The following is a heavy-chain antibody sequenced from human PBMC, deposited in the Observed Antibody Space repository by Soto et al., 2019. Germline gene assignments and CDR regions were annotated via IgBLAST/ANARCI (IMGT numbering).Heavy chain of an antibody. Sequence: EVQLVESGGGLVQPGGSLRLSCSASGFTFSNYPMHWVRQGPGKGLEFVSVISGNGGSTYYADSVKGRFTISRDNSKSSLALQMSSLRPEDTAVYYCVKAPLKYGGSYYDYWGQGALVIVSS. D-gene: IGHD1-26*01. CDR3: VKAPLKYGGSYYDY. CDR1: GFTFSNYP. J-gene: IGHJ4*02. V-gene: IGHV3-64D*08. CDR2: ISGNGGST.